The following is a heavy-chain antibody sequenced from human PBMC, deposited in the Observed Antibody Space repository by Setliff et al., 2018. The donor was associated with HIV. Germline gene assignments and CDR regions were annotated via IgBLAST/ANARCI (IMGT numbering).Heavy chain of an antibody. J-gene: IGHJ4*02. CDR3: ATMGLYGSHWARFDY. D-gene: IGHD6-19*01. Sequence: GASVKVSCKVSGDSFNRHTFSWVRQAPGEGLECMGRTIPLLDTADYAQNFQGRVTITADKSTHTVYTELRSLKSEDTAVYFCATMGLYGSHWARFDYWGQGTQVTVS. V-gene: IGHV1-69*08. CDR1: GDSFNRHT. CDR2: TIPLLDTA.